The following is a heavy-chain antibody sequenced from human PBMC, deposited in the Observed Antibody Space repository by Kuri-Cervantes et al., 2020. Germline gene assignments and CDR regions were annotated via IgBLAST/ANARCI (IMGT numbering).Heavy chain of an antibody. CDR3: ARVSAPVAAAASFDY. J-gene: IGHJ4*02. V-gene: IGHV3-9*01. CDR2: ISWNSGSI. Sequence: GGSLRLSCAASGFTFDDYAMHWVRQAPGKGLEWVSGISWNSGSIGYADSVKGRFTISRDNAKNSLYLQMNSLRAEDTALYYCARVSAPVAAAASFDYWGQGTLVTVSS. CDR1: GFTFDDYA. D-gene: IGHD6-13*01.